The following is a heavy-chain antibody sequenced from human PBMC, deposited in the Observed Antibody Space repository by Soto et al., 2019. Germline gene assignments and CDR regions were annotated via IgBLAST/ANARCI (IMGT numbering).Heavy chain of an antibody. V-gene: IGHV3-21*01. CDR2: ISTGSTYI. CDR3: ARSEESKYGDPRHFDS. CDR1: GFTFRSYT. Sequence: EVQLVESGGGQVKPGGSLRLSCAASGFTFRSYTMDWVRQAPGKGLEWISSISTGSTYIYYADSVRGRFTVSRDNAKNSLYLQINSLRAEDTAIYFCARSEESKYGDPRHFDSWGQGTLVTVSS. J-gene: IGHJ4*02. D-gene: IGHD4-17*01.